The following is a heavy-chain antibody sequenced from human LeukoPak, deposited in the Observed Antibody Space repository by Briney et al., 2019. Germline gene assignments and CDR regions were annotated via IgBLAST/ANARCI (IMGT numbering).Heavy chain of an antibody. D-gene: IGHD6-13*01. Sequence: GGSLRLSCAASGSTFRSHTMNWVRQAPGKGLEWLSYISNDGTTIYYADSVKGRFTISRDNAKNSLHLQMNSLRAGDTAVYYCARDRRPSSWLGVGPWGQGTLVTVSS. CDR2: ISNDGTTI. V-gene: IGHV3-48*03. CDR3: ARDRRPSSWLGVGP. CDR1: GSTFRSHT. J-gene: IGHJ5*02.